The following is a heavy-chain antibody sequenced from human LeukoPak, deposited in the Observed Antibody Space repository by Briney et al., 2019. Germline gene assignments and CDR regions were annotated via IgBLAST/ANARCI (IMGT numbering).Heavy chain of an antibody. Sequence: SVKVSCKASGGIFSRHTISWVRQSPGQGLEWMGGISPMFGTSNYAQKFQGRVTITADESTSTAYMELSSLRSEDTAVYYCARDSSEFRSLLFHWGQGTLVTVSS. J-gene: IGHJ1*01. CDR3: ARDSSEFRSLLFH. CDR1: GGIFSRHT. CDR2: ISPMFGTS. D-gene: IGHD1-14*01. V-gene: IGHV1-69*13.